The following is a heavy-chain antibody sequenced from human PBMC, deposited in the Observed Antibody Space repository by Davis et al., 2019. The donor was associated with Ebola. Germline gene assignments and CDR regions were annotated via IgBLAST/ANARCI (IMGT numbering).Heavy chain of an antibody. J-gene: IGHJ4*02. CDR1: GYSFTNYW. V-gene: IGHV5-10-1*01. CDR3: ARQSYGDY. CDR2: IDPRDSYT. D-gene: IGHD4-17*01. Sequence: GESLKISCKGFGYSFTNYWIGWVRQMPGKGLEWMGRIDPRDSYTNYSPSFQGHVTLSVDKSTSTAYLQWSSLKASDTAMYFCARQSYGDYWGQGTLVTVSS.